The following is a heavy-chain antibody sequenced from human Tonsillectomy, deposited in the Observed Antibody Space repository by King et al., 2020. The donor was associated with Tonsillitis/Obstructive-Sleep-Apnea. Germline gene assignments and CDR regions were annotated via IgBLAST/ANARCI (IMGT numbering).Heavy chain of an antibody. Sequence: VQLVESGGGLVQPGRSLRLSCTASGFTFGDYAMTWVRQAPGKGLEWVGFIRSKAYGGTTEYAASVEGRFTISRDDSKSIAYLQMNSLKTEDTAVYYCTRKGTYCSSTSCYGFYYYYMYVWGKGTTVTVSS. J-gene: IGHJ6*03. CDR3: TRKGTYCSSTSCYGFYYYYMYV. CDR2: IRSKAYGGTT. CDR1: GFTFGDYA. V-gene: IGHV3-49*04. D-gene: IGHD2-2*01.